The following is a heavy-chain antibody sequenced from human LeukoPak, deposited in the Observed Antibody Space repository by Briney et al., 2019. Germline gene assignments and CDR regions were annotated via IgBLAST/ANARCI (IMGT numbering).Heavy chain of an antibody. Sequence: GGSLRLSCAASGFTFSSYWMSWVRQAPGKGLEWVANIKQDGSEKYYVDSVKGRFTISRDNAKNSLYLQMNSLRAEDTAVYYCARVSDIVVVVAATEGWFDPWGQGTLVTVSS. D-gene: IGHD2-15*01. CDR2: IKQDGSEK. V-gene: IGHV3-7*01. J-gene: IGHJ5*02. CDR3: ARVSDIVVVVAATEGWFDP. CDR1: GFTFSSYW.